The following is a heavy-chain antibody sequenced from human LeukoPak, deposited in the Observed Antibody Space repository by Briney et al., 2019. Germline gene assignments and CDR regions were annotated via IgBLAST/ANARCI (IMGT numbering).Heavy chain of an antibody. CDR1: GGSISGRNW. Sequence: SGTLSLTCTVSGGSISGRNWWNWVRQPPGKGLEWIGEISQSGNTHYNPSLKSRVTISVDKSKNQFSLNLNSVTAADTAVYYCARDGGADQYYFDYWGQGTLLTVSS. CDR2: ISQSGNT. CDR3: ARDGGADQYYFDY. D-gene: IGHD3-10*01. J-gene: IGHJ4*02. V-gene: IGHV4-4*02.